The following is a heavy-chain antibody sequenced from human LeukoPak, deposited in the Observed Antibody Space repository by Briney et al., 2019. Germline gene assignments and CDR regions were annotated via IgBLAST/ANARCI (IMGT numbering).Heavy chain of an antibody. CDR3: AELGITMIGGV. CDR1: GFTFSNYA. Sequence: GGSLRLSCAGSGFTFSNYAMSWVRQAPGKGLEWVSTISDSGGSTYYADSLKGRFTISRDNSKSTLYLQMNSLRAEDTAVYYCAELGITMIGGVWGKGTTVTISS. CDR2: ISDSGGST. V-gene: IGHV3-23*01. D-gene: IGHD3-10*02. J-gene: IGHJ6*04.